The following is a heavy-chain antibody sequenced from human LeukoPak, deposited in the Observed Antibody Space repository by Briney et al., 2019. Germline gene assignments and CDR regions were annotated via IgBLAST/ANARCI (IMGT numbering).Heavy chain of an antibody. CDR1: GYTFTSYG. J-gene: IGHJ6*03. V-gene: IGHV1-18*01. Sequence: GASVKVSCKASGYTFTSYGISWVRQAPGQGLEWMGWISAYNGNTNYAQKLQGRVTMTTDTSTSTAYMELRSLRSDDTAVYYCARVPGSYYIYYYYMDVWGKGTTVTVSS. CDR3: ARVPGSYYIYYYYMDV. D-gene: IGHD3-10*01. CDR2: ISAYNGNT.